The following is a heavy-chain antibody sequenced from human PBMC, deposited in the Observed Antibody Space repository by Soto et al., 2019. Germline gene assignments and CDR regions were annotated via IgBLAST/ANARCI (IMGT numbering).Heavy chain of an antibody. V-gene: IGHV3-23*01. Sequence: GGSLRLSCAASGFTFSSYAMSWVRQAPGKGLEWVSAISGSGGSTYYADSVKGRFTISRDNSKNTLYLQMNSLRAEDTAVYYCAKVVIYDILTGYSPKAWDYWGQGTLVTVSS. CDR2: ISGSGGST. D-gene: IGHD3-9*01. CDR1: GFTFSSYA. J-gene: IGHJ4*02. CDR3: AKVVIYDILTGYSPKAWDY.